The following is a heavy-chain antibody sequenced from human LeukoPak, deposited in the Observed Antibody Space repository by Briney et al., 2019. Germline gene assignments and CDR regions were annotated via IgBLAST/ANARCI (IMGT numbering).Heavy chain of an antibody. CDR2: IYYSGST. CDR1: GGSISGYY. J-gene: IGHJ4*02. V-gene: IGHV4-59*01. Sequence: SETLSLTCTVSGGSISGYYWSWIRQPPGKGLEWIGYIYYSGSTKYNPSLKSRVTMSVDTSRNQFSLNLSSVTAADTAVYYCAGIYPPGPSGSLDSWGQGTLVTVSS. CDR3: AGIYPPGPSGSLDS. D-gene: IGHD1-26*01.